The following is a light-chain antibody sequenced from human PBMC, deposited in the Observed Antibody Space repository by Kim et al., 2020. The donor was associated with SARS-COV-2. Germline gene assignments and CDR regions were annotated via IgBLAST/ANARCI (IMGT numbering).Light chain of an antibody. V-gene: IGKV3-20*01. CDR3: QQYGSSLFT. J-gene: IGKJ3*01. CDR2: AAS. CDR1: QSVSSGY. Sequence: EIVLTQSPGTLSLSPGERATLSCRASQSVSSGYLAWYQQKPGQAPRLLIYAASSRATGIPDRFSGSESGTDFTLTISRLEPEDFAVYYCQQYGSSLFTFGPGTKVDIK.